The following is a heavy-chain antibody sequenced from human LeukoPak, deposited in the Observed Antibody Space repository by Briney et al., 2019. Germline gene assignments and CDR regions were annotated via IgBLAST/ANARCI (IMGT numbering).Heavy chain of an antibody. J-gene: IGHJ4*02. V-gene: IGHV3-48*03. CDR3: ARGGYRGYYFDY. CDR1: GFTFTSYE. CDR2: ISSGGSTI. Sequence: PGGSLRLSCAASGFTFTSYEMNWVRQAPGKGLEWVSYISSGGSTIYYADSVKGRFTISRDNAKNSLYLQMNSLRAEDTAVYYCARGGYRGYYFDYWGQGALVTVSS. D-gene: IGHD5-12*01.